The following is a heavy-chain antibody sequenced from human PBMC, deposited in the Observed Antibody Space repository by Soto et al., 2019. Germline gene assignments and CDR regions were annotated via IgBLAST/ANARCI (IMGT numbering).Heavy chain of an antibody. CDR2: LSAYDGQT. CDR3: ARVWYYDSSGYYAFDY. D-gene: IGHD3-22*01. Sequence: QVQLVQSGAEVKKPGASVMVSCKASGDGFSNYGFSWVRQAPGQGLEWMGWLSAYDGQTNYTKKFQGRVTMTTDTSSSKAYMELRSLRSDDTAVYYCARVWYYDSSGYYAFDYWGLGTLVTVSS. V-gene: IGHV1-18*01. J-gene: IGHJ4*02. CDR1: GDGFSNYG.